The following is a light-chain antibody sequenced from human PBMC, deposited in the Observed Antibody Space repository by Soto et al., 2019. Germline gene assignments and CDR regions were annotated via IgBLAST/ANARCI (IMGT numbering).Light chain of an antibody. CDR1: QCISTW. Sequence: DIQMTQPPSTLSASVGDRVTITCRASQCISTWLAWYQRKPGKAPKLLIYKASSLATGVPSRFNGTGAGTEVTVTVSSLQPDVIPTYYCQQYNSDSYTFGQGTKVDIK. V-gene: IGKV1-5*03. CDR2: KAS. J-gene: IGKJ2*01. CDR3: QQYNSDSYT.